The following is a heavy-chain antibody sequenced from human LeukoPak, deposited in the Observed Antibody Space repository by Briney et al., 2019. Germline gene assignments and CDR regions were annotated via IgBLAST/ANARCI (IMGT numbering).Heavy chain of an antibody. CDR3: AKDPVYDYVWGSYPHDY. CDR2: ISGSGGST. CDR1: GFTFSSYA. D-gene: IGHD3-16*02. Sequence: GGSLRLSCAASGFTFSSYAMSWVRQAPGKGLEWVSAISGSGGSTYYADSVKGRFTISRDNPKNTLYLQMNSLRAEDTAVYYCAKDPVYDYVWGSYPHDYWGQGTLVTVSS. V-gene: IGHV3-23*01. J-gene: IGHJ4*02.